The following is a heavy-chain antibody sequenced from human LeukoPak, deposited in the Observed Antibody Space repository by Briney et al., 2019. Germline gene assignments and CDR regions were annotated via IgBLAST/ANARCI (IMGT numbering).Heavy chain of an antibody. D-gene: IGHD3-22*01. V-gene: IGHV3-53*01. CDR1: GFTVSSNY. Sequence: GGSLRLSCAASGFTVSSNYMSWVRQAPGKGLEWVSVIYSGGSTYYADSVKGRFTISRDNSKNTLYLQMNSLRAEDTAVYYCARDVSDSGYYDSGWFDPWGQGTLVTVSS. CDR2: IYSGGST. CDR3: ARDVSDSGYYDSGWFDP. J-gene: IGHJ5*02.